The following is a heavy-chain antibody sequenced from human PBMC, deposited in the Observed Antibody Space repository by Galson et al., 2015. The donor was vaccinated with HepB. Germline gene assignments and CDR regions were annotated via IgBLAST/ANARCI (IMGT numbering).Heavy chain of an antibody. CDR1: GYTFTSYG. CDR2: ISAYNGNT. Sequence: SVKVSCKASGYTFTSYGISWVRQAPGQGLEWMGWISAYNGNTNYAQKLQGRVTMTTDTSTSTAYMELRSLRSDDTAAYYCAIQSGGIWFGEFIGYYYGMDVWGQGTTVTVSS. D-gene: IGHD3-10*01. CDR3: AIQSGGIWFGEFIGYYYGMDV. V-gene: IGHV1-18*04. J-gene: IGHJ6*02.